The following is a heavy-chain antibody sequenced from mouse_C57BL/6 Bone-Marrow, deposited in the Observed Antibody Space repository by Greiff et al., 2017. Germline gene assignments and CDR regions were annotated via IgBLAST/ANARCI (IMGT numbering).Heavy chain of an antibody. Sequence: EVKLMESGGGLVQPGGSLKLSCAASGFTFSDYGMAWVRQAPRKGPEWVAFISNLAYSIYYADTVTGRFTISIENAKNTLYLEMSSLRSEDTAMYYCARHGYDVYPLAMDYWGQGTSVTVSS. CDR2: ISNLAYSI. J-gene: IGHJ4*01. CDR3: ARHGYDVYPLAMDY. CDR1: GFTFSDYG. V-gene: IGHV5-15*01. D-gene: IGHD2-3*01.